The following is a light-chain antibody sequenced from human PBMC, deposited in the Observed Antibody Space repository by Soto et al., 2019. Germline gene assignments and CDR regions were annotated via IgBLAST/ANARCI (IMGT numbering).Light chain of an antibody. Sequence: SVLTQPPSASGTPGQRVTISCSGSSSNIGSNTVNWYQQLPGTAPKLLIYSNNQRPSGVPDRFSGSKSGTSASLAISGLQSEDEADYYCAAWDDSLLGVVFGGGTKLTVL. CDR1: SSNIGSNT. CDR2: SNN. CDR3: AAWDDSLLGVV. V-gene: IGLV1-44*01. J-gene: IGLJ2*01.